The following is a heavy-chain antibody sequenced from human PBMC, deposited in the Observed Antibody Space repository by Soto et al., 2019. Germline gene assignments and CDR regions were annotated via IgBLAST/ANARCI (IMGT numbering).Heavy chain of an antibody. V-gene: IGHV4-59*01. Sequence: SETLSLTCTFSGCSINDYYWSWTRQPPGKGLEWIAYGLRPDYTGYNPSLRNRVTISSDTSKNQFSLRLISVTAADTAVYYCVAGPDRAKSAYWGQGTLVTVSS. CDR3: VAGPDRAKSAY. J-gene: IGHJ4*01. CDR1: GCSINDYY. CDR2: GLRPDYT.